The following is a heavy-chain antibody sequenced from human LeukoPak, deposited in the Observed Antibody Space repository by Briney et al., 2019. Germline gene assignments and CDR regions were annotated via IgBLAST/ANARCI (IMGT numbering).Heavy chain of an antibody. V-gene: IGHV3-23*01. CDR2: VSDSGDAT. J-gene: IGHJ4*02. CDR1: GFTFRSYA. D-gene: IGHD2-21*01. Sequence: GGSLRLSCAASGFTFRSYAMSWVRQPPGKGLEWVSAVSDSGDATRYADSVKGRFTISRDNSKDTLYLQMNSLRAEDTAVYYCAKSDCGGDGCKLLNYXGXXTLVTVSS. CDR3: AKSDCGGDGCKLLNY.